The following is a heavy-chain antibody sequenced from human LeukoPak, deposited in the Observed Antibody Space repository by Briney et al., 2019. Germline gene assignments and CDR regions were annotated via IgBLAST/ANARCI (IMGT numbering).Heavy chain of an antibody. J-gene: IGHJ4*02. D-gene: IGHD3-9*01. CDR2: IKQDGSEK. Sequence: PGGSLRLSCAASGFTFSSYWMSWVCQAPGKGLEWVANIKQDGSEKYYVDSVKGRFTISRDNAKNSLYLQMNSLRAEDTAVYYCARDRGADYDILTGYLFDYWGQGTLVTVSS. CDR1: GFTFSSYW. V-gene: IGHV3-7*01. CDR3: ARDRGADYDILTGYLFDY.